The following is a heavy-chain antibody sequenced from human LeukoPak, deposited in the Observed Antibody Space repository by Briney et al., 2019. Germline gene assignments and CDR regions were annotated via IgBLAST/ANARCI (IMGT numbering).Heavy chain of an antibody. Sequence: VASVKVSCKASGYTFTNYGITWVRQAPGQGLEWMGWISPYNGNTNYAQKFQGRVTMTTDTSTRTAYMELRNLRSDDTALYYCATEGGWFGELSSDYWGQGTLVTVSS. CDR3: ATEGGWFGELSSDY. CDR2: ISPYNGNT. CDR1: GYTFTNYG. J-gene: IGHJ4*02. V-gene: IGHV1-18*01. D-gene: IGHD3-10*01.